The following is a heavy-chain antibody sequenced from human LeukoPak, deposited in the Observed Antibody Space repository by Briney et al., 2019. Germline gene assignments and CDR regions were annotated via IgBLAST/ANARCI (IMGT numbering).Heavy chain of an antibody. CDR1: GGSISSYY. V-gene: IGHV4-4*07. D-gene: IGHD4-17*01. Sequence: SETLSLTCTVSGGSISSYYWSWIRQPAGKGLEWIGRIYTSGSTNYNPSLKSRVTISVDTSKNQFSLKLSSVTAADTAVYYCARGRNGDYPFIIGAPDHSIKQVNFDYWGQGTLVTVSS. CDR3: ARGRNGDYPFIIGAPDHSIKQVNFDY. CDR2: IYTSGST. J-gene: IGHJ4*02.